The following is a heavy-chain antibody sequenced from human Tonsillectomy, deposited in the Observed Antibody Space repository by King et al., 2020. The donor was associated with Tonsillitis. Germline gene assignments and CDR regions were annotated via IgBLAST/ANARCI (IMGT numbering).Heavy chain of an antibody. V-gene: IGHV4-30-2*01. CDR3: ARRGYSYGPHYYYGMDV. CDR1: GGSISSGGYS. D-gene: IGHD5-18*01. Sequence: QLQESGSGLVKPSQTLSLTCAVSGGSISSGGYSWSWIRQPPGKGLEWIGYIYHSGSTYYNPSLKSRVTISVDRSKNPFSLKLSSVTAADTAVYYCARRGYSYGPHYYYGMDVWGQGTTVTVSS. CDR2: IYHSGST. J-gene: IGHJ6*02.